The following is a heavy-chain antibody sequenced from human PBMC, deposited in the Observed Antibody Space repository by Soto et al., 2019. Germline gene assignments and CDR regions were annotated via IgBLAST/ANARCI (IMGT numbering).Heavy chain of an antibody. V-gene: IGHV4-39*01. CDR3: ARHYSSGSRNWFDP. J-gene: IGHJ5*02. Sequence: TLSLTCSVSGGSINSSSYFCFWVRQPPGKGLEWIGSIYYSGSTYYNPSLRSRVTISVDTSKNQFSLKLSSVTAADTAVFYCARHYSSGSRNWFDPWGQGTLVTVSS. CDR2: IYYSGST. CDR1: GGSINSSSYF. D-gene: IGHD6-19*01.